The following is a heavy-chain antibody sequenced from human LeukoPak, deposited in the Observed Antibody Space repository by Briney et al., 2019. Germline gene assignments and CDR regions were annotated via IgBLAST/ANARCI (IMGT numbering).Heavy chain of an antibody. Sequence: SETLSLTCTVSGGSISSYYWSWIRQPPGKGLEWIGYIYYSGSTNYNPSLKSRVTISADTSKNQFSLKLTSVTAADTAVYYCARAPGGLTGFLVYWGQGTLVTVSS. D-gene: IGHD3-9*01. CDR1: GGSISSYY. J-gene: IGHJ4*02. CDR3: ARAPGGLTGFLVY. V-gene: IGHV4-59*12. CDR2: IYYSGST.